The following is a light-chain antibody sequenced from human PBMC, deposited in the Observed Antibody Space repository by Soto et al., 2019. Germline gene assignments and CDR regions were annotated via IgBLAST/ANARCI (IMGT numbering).Light chain of an antibody. J-gene: IGKJ1*01. V-gene: IGKV3-20*01. CDR3: QQYGSSPWT. CDR2: GAS. Sequence: DIVLSQTPGTLSLSPGERATLSCRASQSVSSSYVAWYQQKPGQAPRLLLYGASNRATGIPDRFSGSGSGTDFTLTLSRLEPEDFAVYYCQQYGSSPWTFGQGTKVDIK. CDR1: QSVSSSY.